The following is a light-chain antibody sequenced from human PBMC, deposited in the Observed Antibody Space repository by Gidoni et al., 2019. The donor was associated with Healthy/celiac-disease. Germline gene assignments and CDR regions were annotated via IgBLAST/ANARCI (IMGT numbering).Light chain of an antibody. V-gene: IGKV4-1*01. CDR1: QSVLYSSNNTNY. Sequence: DIVMTQSPDSLAVSLGERATINCNSSQSVLYSSNNTNYLAWYQQKPGQPPKLLIYWASTRASGVPDRFSGSGSATDFTLTISSLQAEDVAVYYCQPPRTFGQGTKLEIK. CDR3: QPPRT. J-gene: IGKJ2*01. CDR2: WAS.